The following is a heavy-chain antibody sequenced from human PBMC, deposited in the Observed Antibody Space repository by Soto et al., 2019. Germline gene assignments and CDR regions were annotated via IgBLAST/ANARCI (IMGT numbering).Heavy chain of an antibody. Sequence: GSMRLSCAASGFTVSDHYMDWVRQAPGKGLEWVGRIRNRPNSYTTQYTASVKGRFAVLRDDSENLVYLQMNDLKTEDTAVYYCVRDSGRGFYFDYWGQGAQVTVSS. CDR1: GFTVSDHY. D-gene: IGHD3-10*01. V-gene: IGHV3-72*01. CDR3: VRDSGRGFYFDY. J-gene: IGHJ4*02. CDR2: IRNRPNSYTT.